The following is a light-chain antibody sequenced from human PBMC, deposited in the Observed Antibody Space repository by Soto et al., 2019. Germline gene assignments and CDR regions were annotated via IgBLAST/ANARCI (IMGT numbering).Light chain of an antibody. V-gene: IGLV2-14*01. CDR2: EVS. CDR1: SSDVGGYNY. Sequence: QSVLTQPASVSGSPGQSITISCTGTSSDVGGYNYVSWYQQHPGKAPKLMIYEVSNRPSGVSDRFSGSKSGNTASLTISGLQIGDEADYYCSSFTSSVTYVFGTGTKVTVL. CDR3: SSFTSSVTYV. J-gene: IGLJ1*01.